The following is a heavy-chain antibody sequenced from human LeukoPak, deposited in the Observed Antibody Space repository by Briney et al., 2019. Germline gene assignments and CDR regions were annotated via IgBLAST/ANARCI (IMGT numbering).Heavy chain of an antibody. CDR1: GYTFTDHY. V-gene: IGHV1-2*02. CDR2: IHPGRGDT. J-gene: IGHJ4*02. CDR3: ARDHNWGPDY. D-gene: IGHD7-27*01. Sequence: ASVKVSSQALGYTFTDHYFHWLRQAPGQGIEWMGWIHPGRGDTNIAQKFQGRVSLTRDMSISTAYMESSRLTSDDTAVYYCARDHNWGPDYWGQGTLVSVSS.